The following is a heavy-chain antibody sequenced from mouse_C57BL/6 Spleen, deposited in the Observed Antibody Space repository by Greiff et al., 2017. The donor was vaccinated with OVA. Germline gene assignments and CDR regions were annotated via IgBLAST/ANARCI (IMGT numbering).Heavy chain of an antibody. CDR3: ARGAMGSSAMDY. D-gene: IGHD1-1*01. V-gene: IGHV1-53*01. CDR2: INPSNGGT. Sequence: QVQLQQPGPELVKPGASVKLSCKASGYTFTSYWMHWVKQRPGQGLEWIGNINPSNGGTNYNEKFKSKATLTVDKSSSTAYMQLSSLTSEDSAVYYCARGAMGSSAMDYWGQGTSVTVSS. J-gene: IGHJ4*01. CDR1: GYTFTSYW.